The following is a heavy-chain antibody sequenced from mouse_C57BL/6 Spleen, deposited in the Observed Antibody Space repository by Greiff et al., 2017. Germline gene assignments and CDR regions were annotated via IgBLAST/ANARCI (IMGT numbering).Heavy chain of an antibody. Sequence: EVKLVESGGGLVKPGGSLKLSCAASGFTFSDYGMHWVRQAPEKGLEWVAYISSGSSTIYYADTVKGRFTISRDNAKNTQFLQMTSLRSEDTAMYYCAREDSFDFCYWGQGTTLTVSS. V-gene: IGHV5-17*01. CDR2: ISSGSSTI. J-gene: IGHJ2*01. CDR3: AREDSFDFCY. CDR1: GFTFSDYG.